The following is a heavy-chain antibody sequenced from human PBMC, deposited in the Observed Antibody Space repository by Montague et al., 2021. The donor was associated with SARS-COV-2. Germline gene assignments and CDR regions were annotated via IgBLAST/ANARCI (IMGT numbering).Heavy chain of an antibody. V-gene: IGHV4-39*07. J-gene: IGHJ4*02. D-gene: IGHD3-22*01. CDR1: VGSISSNNCY. CDR3: ARDWFYSDRRGPSNFDY. Sequence: SETLSLTCTVSVGSISSNNCYWGWIRQPPGKALEWIGSIYYSGSTYYNPSLKSRVTMSVDTSKNQFSLKLSSVTAADTAVYYCARDWFYSDRRGPSNFDYWGQGTLVTVSS. CDR2: IYYSGST.